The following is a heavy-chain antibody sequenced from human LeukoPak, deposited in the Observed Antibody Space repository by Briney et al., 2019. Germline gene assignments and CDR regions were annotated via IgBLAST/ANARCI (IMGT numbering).Heavy chain of an antibody. V-gene: IGHV3-30-3*01. CDR1: GFTFSSYA. Sequence: GRSLRLSCAASGFTFSSYAMHWVRQAPGKGLEWVAVISYDGSNKYYADSVKGRFTISRDNSKNTLYLQMNSLRAEDTAVYYCAKDWGDCSGGSCHLFDYWGQGTLVTVSS. CDR3: AKDWGDCSGGSCHLFDY. J-gene: IGHJ4*02. D-gene: IGHD2-15*01. CDR2: ISYDGSNK.